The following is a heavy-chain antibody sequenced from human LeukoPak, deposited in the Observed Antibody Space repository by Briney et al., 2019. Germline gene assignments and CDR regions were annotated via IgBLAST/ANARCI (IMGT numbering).Heavy chain of an antibody. V-gene: IGHV4-31*03. CDR2: IYYSGST. Sequence: SETLSLTCTVSGGSISSGGYYWSWIRQHPGKGLEWIGYIYYSGSTYYNPSLKSRVTISVDTSKNQFSLKLSSVTAADTAVYYCARLIVGATRYYYGMDVWGQGTTVTVSS. J-gene: IGHJ6*02. D-gene: IGHD1-26*01. CDR3: ARLIVGATRYYYGMDV. CDR1: GGSISSGGYY.